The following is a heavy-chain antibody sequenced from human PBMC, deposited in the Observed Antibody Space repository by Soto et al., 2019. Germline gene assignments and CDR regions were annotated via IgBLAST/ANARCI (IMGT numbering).Heavy chain of an antibody. CDR2: ISGSGGST. D-gene: IGHD3-10*01. CDR1: GFTFSSYA. J-gene: IGHJ6*03. Sequence: GGSLRLSCAASGFTFSSYAMSWVRQAPGKGLEWVSAISGSGGSTYYADSVKGRFTISRDNSKNTLYLQMNSLRAEDTAVYYCAKDPIGLSITMVRGVPFEGYSYYMDVWGKGTTVTVSS. CDR3: AKDPIGLSITMVRGVPFEGYSYYMDV. V-gene: IGHV3-23*01.